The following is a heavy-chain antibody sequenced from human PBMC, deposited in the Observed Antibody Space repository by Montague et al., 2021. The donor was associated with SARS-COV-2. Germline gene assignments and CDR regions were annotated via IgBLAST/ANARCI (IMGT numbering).Heavy chain of an antibody. CDR2: IYYSGST. J-gene: IGHJ4*02. CDR3: ARGAWQGYGFRLGAFDS. D-gene: IGHD3-10*01. Sequence: SETLSLTCTVSGGSISSSTYYWGWIRQPPGKGLEWIASIYYSGSTYFNPSLKSRVTMSVDTSKNQFSLKLSSVTAADTAVYYCARGAWQGYGFRLGAFDSWGQGTLVTVSS. V-gene: IGHV4-39*07. CDR1: GGSISSSTYY.